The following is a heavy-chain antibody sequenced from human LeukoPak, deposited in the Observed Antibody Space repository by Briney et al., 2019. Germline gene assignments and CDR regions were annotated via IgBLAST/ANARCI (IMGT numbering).Heavy chain of an antibody. Sequence: TGGSLRLSCAASGFTFSSYAMSWVRQAPGKGLEWVSAISGSGGSTYYADSVKGRFTISRDNSKNTLYLQMNSLRAEDMAVYYCAKDPVKSAGSGWYGAWFDPWGQGTLVTVSS. D-gene: IGHD6-19*01. V-gene: IGHV3-23*01. CDR2: ISGSGGST. CDR1: GFTFSSYA. J-gene: IGHJ5*02. CDR3: AKDPVKSAGSGWYGAWFDP.